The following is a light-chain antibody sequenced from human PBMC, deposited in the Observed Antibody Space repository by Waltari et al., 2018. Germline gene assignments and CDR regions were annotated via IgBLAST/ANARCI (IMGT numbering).Light chain of an antibody. CDR2: RAS. Sequence: DIQMTQSPSTLSASVGDRVTITCRASQDIRSWLAWYQQKPGKPPKLLIYRASNLETGVPSRFSASGSGTHFTLTINSLQPDDFASYYCQQYDASFPATFCQGTKLEVK. CDR1: QDIRSW. J-gene: IGKJ2*01. V-gene: IGKV1-5*03. CDR3: QQYDASFPAT.